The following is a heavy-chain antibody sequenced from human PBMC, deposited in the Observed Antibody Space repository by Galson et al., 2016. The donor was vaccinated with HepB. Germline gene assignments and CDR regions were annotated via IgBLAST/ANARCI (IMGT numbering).Heavy chain of an antibody. CDR2: ISWNSGNI. Sequence: SLRLSCAASGFNFDDYAMHWVRQAPGKGLEWVASISWNSGNIGYADSVKGRFSISRDSAKNTLYLQMTSLRAEDTAVYYCSRDRLFVADTWGQGTLVTVSS. V-gene: IGHV3-9*01. D-gene: IGHD3-10*02. CDR3: SRDRLFVADT. CDR1: GFNFDDYA. J-gene: IGHJ5*02.